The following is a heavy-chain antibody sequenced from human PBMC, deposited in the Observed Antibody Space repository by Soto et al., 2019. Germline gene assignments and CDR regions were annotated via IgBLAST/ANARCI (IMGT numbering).Heavy chain of an antibody. V-gene: IGHV3-15*01. CDR1: RFTLSDAW. CDR2: VKSKTDGGTT. D-gene: IGHD3-10*01. Sequence: EVQLVESGGGLVEPGGSLRLSCTASRFTLSDAWMSWVRQAPGKGLEWLGHVKSKTDGGTTDSAAPVKDRFIISRGDSENTLYLQMNSLRTEDTAVYFCTTGGHYFGDWGQGTLVTVSS. CDR3: TTGGHYFGD. J-gene: IGHJ4*02.